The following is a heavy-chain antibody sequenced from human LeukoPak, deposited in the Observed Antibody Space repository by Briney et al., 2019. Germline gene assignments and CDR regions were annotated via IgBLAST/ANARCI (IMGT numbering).Heavy chain of an antibody. Sequence: PSETLSLTCTVSGGSISSSSYYWGWIRQPPGKGLEWIGSIYYSGSTYYNPSLKSRVTISVDTSKNQFSLKLSSVTAADTAVYYCARLSGHRRFLEWSHYFYYMDVWGKGTTVTVSS. CDR2: IYYSGST. CDR3: ARLSGHRRFLEWSHYFYYMDV. J-gene: IGHJ6*03. CDR1: GGSISSSSYY. V-gene: IGHV4-39*07. D-gene: IGHD3-3*01.